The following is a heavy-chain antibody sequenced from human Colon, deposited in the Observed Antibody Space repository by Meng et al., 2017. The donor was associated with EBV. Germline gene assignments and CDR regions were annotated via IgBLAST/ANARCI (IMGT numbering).Heavy chain of an antibody. D-gene: IGHD2-21*02. J-gene: IGHJ4*02. V-gene: IGHV4-4*02. CDR3: ARVGAYCGGDCYHPR. CDR2: IYHSGST. Sequence: PLEESGPGLVKPSGPLSLTCAASGGSLSSRNWWSWVRQPPGKGLEWIGEIYHSGSTNYNPSLKSRVTISVDESKNQFSLRLSSVTAADTAVYYCARVGAYCGGDCYHPRWGQGTLVTVSS. CDR1: GGSLSSRNW.